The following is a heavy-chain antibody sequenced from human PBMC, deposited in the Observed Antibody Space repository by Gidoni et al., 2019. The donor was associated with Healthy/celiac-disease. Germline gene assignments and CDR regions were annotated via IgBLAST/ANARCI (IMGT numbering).Heavy chain of an antibody. CDR1: GASVSRNRFS. D-gene: IGHD3-3*01. V-gene: IGHV6-1*01. CDR3: AGGRLDSWSGYYTGYYGMDV. J-gene: IGHJ6*02. Sequence: QVQLQQSGPGLVKPSQTLSLPCVISGASVSRNRFSWNLIRPSPSRGLEWLGRTHYRSKWYNDYAVSIESRITINPDTSKNQFSLQLNSVTPEDTAVYYCAGGRLDSWSGYYTGYYGMDVWGQGTTVTVSS. CDR2: THYRSKWYN.